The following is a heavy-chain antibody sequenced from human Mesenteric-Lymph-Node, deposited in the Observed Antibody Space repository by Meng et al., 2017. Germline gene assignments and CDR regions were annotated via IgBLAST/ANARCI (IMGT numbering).Heavy chain of an antibody. CDR1: GFRFSSYE. Sequence: GESLKISCTASGFRFSSYEMNWVRQAPGKRLGWVSYITSSGSTMYYADSVKGRFTISRDNAKNSLYLQMNSLRADDMAWHYCVKDRGIAAAGWNDAFDLWGQGTMVTVSS. CDR3: VKDRGIAAAGWNDAFDL. CDR2: ITSSGSTM. D-gene: IGHD6-13*01. J-gene: IGHJ3*01. V-gene: IGHV3-48*03.